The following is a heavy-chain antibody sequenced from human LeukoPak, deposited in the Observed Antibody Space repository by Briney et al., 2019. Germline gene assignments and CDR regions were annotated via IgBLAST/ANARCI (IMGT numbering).Heavy chain of an antibody. CDR2: INHSGST. CDR1: GGSFSGYY. V-gene: IGHV4-34*01. D-gene: IGHD5-18*01. CDR3: ARGSRYCYGPNDY. J-gene: IGHJ4*02. Sequence: PSETLSLTCAVYGGSFSGYYWSWIRQPPGKGLEWIGEINHSGSTNYNPSLKSRVTISVDTSKNQFSLKLSSVTAADTAVYYCARGSRYCYGPNDYWGQGTLVTVSS.